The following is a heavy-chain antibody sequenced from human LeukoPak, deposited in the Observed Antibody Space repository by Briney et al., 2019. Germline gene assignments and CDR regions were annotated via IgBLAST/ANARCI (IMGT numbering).Heavy chain of an antibody. CDR2: ISGSGGST. CDR3: AKDGGGYEPFDY. D-gene: IGHD5-12*01. Sequence: QTGGSLRLSCAASGFTFSSYAMSWVRQAPGKGLEWVSAISGSGGSTYYADSVKSRFTISRDNSKNTLYLQMNSLRAEDTAVYYCAKDGGGYEPFDYWGQGTLVTVSS. V-gene: IGHV3-23*01. CDR1: GFTFSSYA. J-gene: IGHJ4*02.